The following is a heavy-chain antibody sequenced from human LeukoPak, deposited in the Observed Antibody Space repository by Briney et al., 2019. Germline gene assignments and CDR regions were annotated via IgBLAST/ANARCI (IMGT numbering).Heavy chain of an antibody. CDR3: ARADGDGGYYYYYGMDV. Sequence: PGGSLRLSCAASGFTFSSYSMNWVRQAPGKGLEWVSSISSSSSYIYYADSVKGRFTISRDNAKNSLYLQMNSLRAEDTAVYYCARADGDGGYYYYYGMDVWGKGTTVTVSS. J-gene: IGHJ6*04. D-gene: IGHD4-17*01. V-gene: IGHV3-21*04. CDR1: GFTFSSYS. CDR2: ISSSSSYI.